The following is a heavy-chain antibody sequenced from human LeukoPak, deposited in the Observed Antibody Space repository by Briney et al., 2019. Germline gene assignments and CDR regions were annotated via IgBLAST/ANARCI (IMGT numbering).Heavy chain of an antibody. J-gene: IGHJ3*02. V-gene: IGHV1-69*04. D-gene: IGHD2-21*01. CDR3: ARDGNCGGDCESAFDI. CDR1: GGTFSSYT. Sequence: SVKVSCKTSGGTFSSYTISWVRQAPGQGLEWMGRIIPILGIANYAQKFQGRVTITADKSTSTAYMELSSLRSEDTAVYYCARDGNCGGDCESAFDIWGQGTMVTVSS. CDR2: IIPILGIA.